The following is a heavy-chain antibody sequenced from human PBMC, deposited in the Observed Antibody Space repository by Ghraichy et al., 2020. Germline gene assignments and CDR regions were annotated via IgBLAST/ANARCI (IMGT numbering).Heavy chain of an antibody. CDR2: ISSSTFYI. Sequence: GGSLRLSCAASGFNFRSHSMNWVRQAPGKGLEWVALISSSTFYIYYADSLKGRFTISRDNAKNSLYLQMNSLRAEDTAVYYCASYYGDYYSGHALDYWGQGTLVTVSS. CDR3: ASYYGDYYSGHALDY. V-gene: IGHV3-21*01. CDR1: GFNFRSHS. D-gene: IGHD4-17*01. J-gene: IGHJ4*02.